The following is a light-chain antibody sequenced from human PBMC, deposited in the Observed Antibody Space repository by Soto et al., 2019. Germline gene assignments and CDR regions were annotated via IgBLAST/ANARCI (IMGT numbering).Light chain of an antibody. CDR1: NIGSKS. CDR3: QVWDSSSDHVV. CDR2: YDN. J-gene: IGLJ2*01. V-gene: IGLV3-21*04. Sequence: SYELTQPPSVSVAPGKTARITCGGNNIGSKSVHWYQQKPGQAPVLVIYYDNDRPSGIPERFSGSNSGNTATLTISRVEAGEEADYYCQVWDSSSDHVVFGGGTTLTVL.